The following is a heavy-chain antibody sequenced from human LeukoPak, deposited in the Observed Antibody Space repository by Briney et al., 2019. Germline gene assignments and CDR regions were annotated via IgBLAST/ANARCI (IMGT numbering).Heavy chain of an antibody. CDR3: ARDTILDI. V-gene: IGHV3-48*03. Sequence: GGSLRLSCAASGFTFSSYGMNWVRQAPGKGLEWVSYIRSSGSTTFDADSVEGRFTISRDNAKNSLYLQMNSLRVEDTAVYHCARDTILDIWGQGTMVTVSS. CDR2: IRSSGSTT. CDR1: GFTFSSYG. D-gene: IGHD2-21*01. J-gene: IGHJ3*02.